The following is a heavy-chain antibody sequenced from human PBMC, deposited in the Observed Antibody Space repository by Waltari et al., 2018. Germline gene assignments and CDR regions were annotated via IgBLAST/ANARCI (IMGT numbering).Heavy chain of an antibody. CDR1: GITFGAYW. Sequence: EMQLLESGGDLVKPGGSRRLSCGASGITFGAYWPTGVRQAPGKGLEWVANIKQDGSEKNYMDSAKGRFTISRDNAKKSLYLEMHNLRVEDTAVYYCARVGATDLPYFYGMDVWGQGTTVTVSS. CDR2: IKQDGSEK. CDR3: ARVGATDLPYFYGMDV. D-gene: IGHD1-26*01. J-gene: IGHJ6*02. V-gene: IGHV3-7*01.